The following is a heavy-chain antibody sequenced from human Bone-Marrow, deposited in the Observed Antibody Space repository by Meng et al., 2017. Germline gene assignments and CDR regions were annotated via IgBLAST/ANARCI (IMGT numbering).Heavy chain of an antibody. CDR2: MNPNSGNT. Sequence: QVQLVQSWAEVKKPGASVKVSCKASGYTFTSYDINWVRQATGQGLEWMGWMNPNSGNTGYAQKFQGRVTMTRNTSISTAYMELSSLRSDDTAVYYCARGAWVRGVSHNDYWGQGTLVTFSS. CDR1: GYTFTSYD. CDR3: ARGAWVRGVSHNDY. V-gene: IGHV1-8*01. D-gene: IGHD3-10*01. J-gene: IGHJ4*02.